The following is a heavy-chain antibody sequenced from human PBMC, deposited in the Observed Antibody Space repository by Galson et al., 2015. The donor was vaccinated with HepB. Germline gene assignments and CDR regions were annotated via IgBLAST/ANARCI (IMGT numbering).Heavy chain of an antibody. Sequence: SLRLSCAASRFTFSSYWMHWVRQAPGKGLVWVSRISSDGSSISYADSVKGRFTISRDNAKNTLYLQMNSLSVEDTAVYYCARWAVLLHDAFDIWGQGTLVTVSS. D-gene: IGHD6-19*01. CDR1: RFTFSSYW. CDR2: ISSDGSSI. V-gene: IGHV3-74*01. CDR3: ARWAVLLHDAFDI. J-gene: IGHJ3*02.